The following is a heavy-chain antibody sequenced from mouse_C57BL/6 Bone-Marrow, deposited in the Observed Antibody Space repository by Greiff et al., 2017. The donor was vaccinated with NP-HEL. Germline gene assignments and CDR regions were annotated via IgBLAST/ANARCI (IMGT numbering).Heavy chain of an antibody. CDR2: ISSGGDYI. V-gene: IGHV5-9-1*02. J-gene: IGHJ1*03. D-gene: IGHD1-1*02. Sequence: DVMLVESGEGLVKPGGSLKLSCAASGFTFSSYAMSWVRQTPEKRLEWVAYISSGGDYIYYADTVKGRFTISRDNARNTLYLQMSSLKSEDTAMYYCTSQDYYGGLWYFDVWGTGTTVTVSS. CDR1: GFTFSSYA. CDR3: TSQDYYGGLWYFDV.